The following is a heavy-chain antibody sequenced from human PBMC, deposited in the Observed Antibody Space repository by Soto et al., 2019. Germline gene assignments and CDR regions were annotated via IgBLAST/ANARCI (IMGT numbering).Heavy chain of an antibody. CDR3: ARRAIGSSRAFDI. Sequence: VQLLESGGGLAQPGGSLRLSCAASGFAFSSHPMSWVRQAPEKGLEWVSGISDSGGITYNADSVKGRFTISRDNSKNPLYLQMNSLRAEDTAVYYCARRAIGSSRAFDIWGQGTLVTVSS. CDR2: ISDSGGIT. D-gene: IGHD6-6*01. CDR1: GFAFSSHP. V-gene: IGHV3-23*01. J-gene: IGHJ3*02.